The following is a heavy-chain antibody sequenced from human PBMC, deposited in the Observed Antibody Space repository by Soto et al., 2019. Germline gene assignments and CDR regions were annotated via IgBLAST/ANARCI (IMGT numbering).Heavy chain of an antibody. V-gene: IGHV3-7*01. CDR3: AGGNALDV. CDR2: IHQDGNEK. J-gene: IGHJ6*02. CDR1: RFTFSVYG. Sequence: GGSLRLSCAASRFTFSVYGMTWVRQTPGKGLEWVANIHQDGNEKYHMDSVKGRFTISRDNAKNSLYLQMTSLRAEDTAVYYCAGGNALDVWGQGTTVTVSS.